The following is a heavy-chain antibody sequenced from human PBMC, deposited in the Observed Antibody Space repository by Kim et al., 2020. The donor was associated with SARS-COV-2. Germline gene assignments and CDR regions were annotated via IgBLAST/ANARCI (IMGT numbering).Heavy chain of an antibody. V-gene: IGHV5-10-1*01. Sequence: NYSPSFQGHVTISADKSISTAYLQWSSLKASDTAMYYCAGLEWSGSYLVYWGQGTLVTVSS. CDR3: AGLEWSGSYLVY. D-gene: IGHD1-26*01. J-gene: IGHJ4*02.